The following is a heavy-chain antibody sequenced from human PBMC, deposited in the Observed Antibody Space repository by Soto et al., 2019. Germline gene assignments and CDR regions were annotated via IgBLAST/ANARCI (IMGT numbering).Heavy chain of an antibody. CDR2: LIPIFGTA. Sequence: QVQPVQSGAAVKKPGSSVTDSCKASVGTFSSSAISWVRLAPVQRLEWMGGLIPIFGTANYAQKFKGRVTITADTSTSPADTEVVSLGSDETAVYDCARVVVPDAMIMGRPNGFDPRGQGTTGTVSA. CDR3: ARVVVPDAMIMGRPNGFDP. CDR1: VGTFSSSA. V-gene: IGHV1-69*06. J-gene: IGHJ5*02. D-gene: IGHD2-2*01.